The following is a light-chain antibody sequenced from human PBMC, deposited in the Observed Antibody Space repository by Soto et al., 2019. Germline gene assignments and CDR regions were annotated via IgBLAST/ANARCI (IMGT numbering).Light chain of an antibody. V-gene: IGKV2-30*01. CDR3: MQGTHWPVT. J-gene: IGKJ2*01. CDR2: KVS. CDR1: QSLVYSDGNTY. Sequence: DVVMTQSPLSLPVTLGQPASISCRSSQSLVYSDGNTYLNWFQQRPGQSPRRLISKVSNRDSGVPDRFSGSASGTDFTLQISRVEADDVGVYYCMQGTHWPVTFGQGTKLEIK.